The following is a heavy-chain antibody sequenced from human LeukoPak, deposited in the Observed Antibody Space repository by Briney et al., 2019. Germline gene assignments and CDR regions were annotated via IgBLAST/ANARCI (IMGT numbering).Heavy chain of an antibody. Sequence: GGSLRLSCAASGFTLSGYVMHWVRQAPGKGLEWVAYIRSSGSPIYYADSVKGRFTISRDNAKNSLYLQMNSLRDEDTAVYFCVRDPDALDYWGQGTLVTVSS. CDR3: VRDPDALDY. J-gene: IGHJ4*02. CDR2: IRSSGSPI. CDR1: GFTLSGYV. V-gene: IGHV3-48*02.